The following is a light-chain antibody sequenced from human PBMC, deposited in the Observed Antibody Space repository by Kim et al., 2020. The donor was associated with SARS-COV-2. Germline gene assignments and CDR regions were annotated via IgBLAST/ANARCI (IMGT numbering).Light chain of an antibody. CDR3: SSRDSSGNHWV. J-gene: IGLJ2*01. Sequence: ALGQTVRITCQGDSLRSYYASWYQQKPGQAPVLVIYGKNNRPSGIPDRFSGSSSGNTASLTITGAQAEDEADYYCSSRDSSGNHWVFGGGTKLTVL. V-gene: IGLV3-19*01. CDR1: SLRSYY. CDR2: GKN.